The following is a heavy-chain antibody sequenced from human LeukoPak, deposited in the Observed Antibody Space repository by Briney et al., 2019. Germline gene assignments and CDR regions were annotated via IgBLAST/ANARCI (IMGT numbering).Heavy chain of an antibody. CDR1: GGSFSGYY. Sequence: PSETLSLTCAVYGGSFSGYYWSWIRHPPGKGLEWIGEINHSGSTNYNPSLKSRVTISVDTSKNQFSLKLSSVTAADTAVYYCARSWMHSYGLMDVWGQGTTVTVSS. V-gene: IGHV4-34*01. CDR3: ARSWMHSYGLMDV. CDR2: INHSGST. J-gene: IGHJ6*02. D-gene: IGHD5-18*01.